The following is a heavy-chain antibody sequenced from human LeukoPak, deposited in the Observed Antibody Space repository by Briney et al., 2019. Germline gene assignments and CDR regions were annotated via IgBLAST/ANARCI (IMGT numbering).Heavy chain of an antibody. CDR1: GGSISSYY. Sequence: SETLSLTCTVSGGSISSYYWSWIRQPPGKGLEWIGYIYYSGSTNYNPSLKSRVTISVDTSKNQFSLRLSSVTAADTAVYYCASHYGDFYWYFDLWGRGTLVTVSS. CDR2: IYYSGST. J-gene: IGHJ2*01. D-gene: IGHD4-17*01. CDR3: ASHYGDFYWYFDL. V-gene: IGHV4-59*12.